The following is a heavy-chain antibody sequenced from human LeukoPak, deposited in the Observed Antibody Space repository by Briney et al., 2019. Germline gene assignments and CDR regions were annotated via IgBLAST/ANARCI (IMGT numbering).Heavy chain of an antibody. CDR1: GFTFDNYA. CDR2: ISADGRST. V-gene: IGHV3-43*02. J-gene: IGHJ1*01. Sequence: GGSLRLSCAASGFTFDNYAIHWVRQVPGKSLEWVSLISADGRSTYYADSVKGRFTISRDNSKSSLYLQMRSLTTEDTAVYYCAKDSGWQLLRAEYFQHWGPGTLVTVSS. CDR3: AKDSGWQLLRAEYFQH. D-gene: IGHD2-15*01.